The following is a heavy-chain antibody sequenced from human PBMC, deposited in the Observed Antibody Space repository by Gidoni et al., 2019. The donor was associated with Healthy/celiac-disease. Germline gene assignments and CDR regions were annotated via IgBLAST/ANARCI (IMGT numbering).Heavy chain of an antibody. CDR2: ISWNSGSI. Sequence: EVQLVESGGGLVQPGRSLRLSCAASGFTFDDYAMHWVRQAPGKGLEWVSGISWNSGSIGYADSVKCRFTISRDNAKNSLYLQMNSLRAEDTALYYCAKDLFEGEMIVRGHDNAFDIWGQGTMVTVSS. J-gene: IGHJ3*02. CDR1: GFTFDDYA. D-gene: IGHD3-22*01. V-gene: IGHV3-9*01. CDR3: AKDLFEGEMIVRGHDNAFDI.